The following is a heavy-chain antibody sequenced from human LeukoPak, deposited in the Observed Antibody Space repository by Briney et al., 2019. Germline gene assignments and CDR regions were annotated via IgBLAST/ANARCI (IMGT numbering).Heavy chain of an antibody. J-gene: IGHJ5*02. V-gene: IGHV4-61*02. CDR2: IYTSGST. Sequence: SETLSLTCTVSGGSISSGGYYWSWIRQPAGKGLEWIGRIYTSGSTNYNPSLKSRVTISVDTSKNQFSLKLSSVTAADTAMYYCAKAFNAWGQGTLVTVSS. CDR3: AKAFNA. CDR1: GGSISSGGYY.